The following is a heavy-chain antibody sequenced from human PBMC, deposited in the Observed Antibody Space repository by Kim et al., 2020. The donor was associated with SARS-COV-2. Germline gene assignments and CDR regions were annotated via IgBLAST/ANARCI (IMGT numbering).Heavy chain of an antibody. CDR3: ARDDYYGSGGPY. Sequence: GGSLRLSCAASGFTFSSYAMHWVRQAPGKGLEWVAVISYDGSNKYYADSVKGRFTISRDNSKNTLYLQMNSLRAEDTAVYYCARDDYYGSGGPYWGQGTLVTVSS. CDR1: GFTFSSYA. J-gene: IGHJ4*02. CDR2: ISYDGSNK. D-gene: IGHD3-10*01. V-gene: IGHV3-30-3*01.